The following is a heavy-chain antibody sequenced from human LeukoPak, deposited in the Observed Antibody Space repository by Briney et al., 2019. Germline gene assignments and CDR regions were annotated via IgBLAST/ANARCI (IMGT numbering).Heavy chain of an antibody. V-gene: IGHV4-61*02. J-gene: IGHJ5*02. D-gene: IGHD6-19*01. CDR2: MSSSGIS. CDR3: AKGAGPPWFDP. CDR1: GGSISSSSYY. Sequence: SETLSLTCTVSGGSISSSSYYWGWIRQPAGKGLEWIGRMSSSGISTYSPSLKSRVTISIDTSRNQFSMNLNSVTAADTAVYYCAKGAGPPWFDPWGQGTLVTVSS.